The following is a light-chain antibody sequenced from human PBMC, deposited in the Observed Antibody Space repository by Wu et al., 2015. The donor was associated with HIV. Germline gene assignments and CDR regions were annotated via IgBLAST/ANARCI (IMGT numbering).Light chain of an antibody. CDR2: GAS. CDR3: QQYGSSPYS. Sequence: EIVLTQSPGTLSLSPGERATLSCRASQSVSNSYLAWYQHKPGQAPRLLIYGASSRATGIPDRFSGSGSGTDFTLTISRLEPEDFAVYFCQQYGSSPYSFGQGTNLEIK. J-gene: IGKJ2*03. V-gene: IGKV3-20*01. CDR1: QSVSNSY.